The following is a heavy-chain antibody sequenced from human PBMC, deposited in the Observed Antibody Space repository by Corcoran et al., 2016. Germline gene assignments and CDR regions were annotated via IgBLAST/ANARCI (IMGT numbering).Heavy chain of an antibody. Sequence: QVQLVQSGAEVKKPGSSVKVSCKASGGTFSSYAISWVRQAPGQGLEWMGGIIPIFGTANYAQKFQGRVTITADESTSTAYMELSSLRSKDTAVYYCARGMVVAATVYYYGMDVWGQGTTVTVSS. J-gene: IGHJ6*02. CDR1: GGTFSSYA. CDR3: ARGMVVAATVYYYGMDV. CDR2: IIPIFGTA. D-gene: IGHD2-15*01. V-gene: IGHV1-69*01.